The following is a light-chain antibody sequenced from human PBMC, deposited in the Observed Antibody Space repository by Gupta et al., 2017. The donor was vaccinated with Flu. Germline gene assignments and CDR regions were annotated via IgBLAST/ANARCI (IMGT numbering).Light chain of an antibody. CDR3: SDWHARLTGLWV. V-gene: IGLV1-44*01. CDR1: SSNIGSNT. CDR2: SNN. J-gene: IGLJ3*02. Sequence: QSVLTQPPSASGTPGQRVTISCSGSSSNIGSNTVHWYQQLPGTAPNLLIDSNNQRPSGVHDRFSGSTSCTSGSLGIRALQSEDEADEDGSDWHARLTGLWVFGGGTKLTVL.